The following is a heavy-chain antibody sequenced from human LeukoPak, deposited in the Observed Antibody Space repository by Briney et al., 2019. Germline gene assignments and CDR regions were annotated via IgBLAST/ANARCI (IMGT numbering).Heavy chain of an antibody. CDR3: ARSYGDATFDY. V-gene: IGHV3-33*01. J-gene: IGHJ4*02. CDR1: GLPFSSYV. D-gene: IGHD4-17*01. CDR2: IRSDGSDK. Sequence: GGSLRLSCAASGLPFSSYVMHWVRQAPGKGLEWVAIIRSDGSDKYYADSVKGRFTISRDNSKNTLYLQLNSLRAEDTAVYYCARSYGDATFDYWGQGTLVTVSS.